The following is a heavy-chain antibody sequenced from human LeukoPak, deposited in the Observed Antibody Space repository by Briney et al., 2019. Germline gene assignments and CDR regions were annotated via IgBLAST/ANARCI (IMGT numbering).Heavy chain of an antibody. CDR2: INHSGST. Sequence: PSGTLSLTCAVSGGSISSSNWWSWVRQPPGKGLEWIGEINHSGSTNYNPSLKSRVTISVDTSKNQFSLKLSSVTAADTAVYYCARFVEYSSSYTAYWYFDLWGRGTLVTVSS. J-gene: IGHJ2*01. CDR1: GGSISSSNW. V-gene: IGHV4-4*02. CDR3: ARFVEYSSSYTAYWYFDL. D-gene: IGHD6-13*01.